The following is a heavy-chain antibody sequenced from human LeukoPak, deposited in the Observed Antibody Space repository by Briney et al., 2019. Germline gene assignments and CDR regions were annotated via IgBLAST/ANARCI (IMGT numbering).Heavy chain of an antibody. CDR3: ARGPGFGGTYYMDV. Sequence: SETLSLTCAVYGGSFSGYYWSWIRQPPGKGLEWIGEINHSGSTNYNPSLKGRVTISVDTSKNQFSLKLSSVTAADTAVYYCARGPGFGGTYYMDVWGKGTTVTVSS. CDR1: GGSFSGYY. V-gene: IGHV4-34*01. CDR2: INHSGST. J-gene: IGHJ6*03. D-gene: IGHD3-10*01.